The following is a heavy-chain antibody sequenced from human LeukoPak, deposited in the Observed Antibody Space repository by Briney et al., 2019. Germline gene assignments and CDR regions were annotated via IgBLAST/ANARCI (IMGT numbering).Heavy chain of an antibody. Sequence: SETLSLTCTVSGGSISSYYWSWIRQPPGKGLEWIGYIYYSGSTYYNPSLKSRVTISVDTSKNQFSLKLSSVTAADTAVYYCARASPMGITRQYYFDYWGQGTLVTVSS. CDR2: IYYSGST. D-gene: IGHD1-14*01. CDR1: GGSISSYY. V-gene: IGHV4-59*12. J-gene: IGHJ4*02. CDR3: ARASPMGITRQYYFDY.